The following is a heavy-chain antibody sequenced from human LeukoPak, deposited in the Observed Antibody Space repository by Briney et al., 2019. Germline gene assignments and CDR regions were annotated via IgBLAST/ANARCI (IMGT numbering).Heavy chain of an antibody. Sequence: GGSLRLSCAASGLTFRHYGMHWVRQTPGKGLEWVAFIESDESISQYADLVKGRFTISRDNSKNMLYLQMDSLRTEDTAMYYCTKNTGRREGWFDPWGQGTLVTVSS. J-gene: IGHJ5*02. D-gene: IGHD1-26*01. CDR2: IESDESIS. CDR1: GLTFRHYG. CDR3: TKNTGRREGWFDP. V-gene: IGHV3-30*02.